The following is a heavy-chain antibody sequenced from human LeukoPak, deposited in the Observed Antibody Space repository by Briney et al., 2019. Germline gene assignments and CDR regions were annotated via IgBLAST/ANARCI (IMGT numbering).Heavy chain of an antibody. CDR3: ASLTHYDSRSFAFDI. V-gene: IGHV3-21*01. D-gene: IGHD3-22*01. CDR2: ISSSSSYI. Sequence: GGSLRLSCAASGFTFSSYSMNWVRQAPGKGLEWVSSISSSSSYIYYADSVKGRFTIARDNAKNTLYLQMNSLRAEDTALYYCASLTHYDSRSFAFDIWGPGTMVTVSS. J-gene: IGHJ3*02. CDR1: GFTFSSYS.